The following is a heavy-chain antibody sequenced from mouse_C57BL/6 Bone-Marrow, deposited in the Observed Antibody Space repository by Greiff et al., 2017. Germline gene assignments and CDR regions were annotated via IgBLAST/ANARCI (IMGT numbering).Heavy chain of an antibody. V-gene: IGHV2-2*01. CDR3: ARNFYYGDGYYAMDY. Sequence: QVQLKESGPGLVQPSQSLSITCTVSGFSLTSYGVHWVRQSPGKGLEWLGVIWSGGSTDYNAAFISRLSISKDNSKSQVFFKMNSLQADDTAISYCARNFYYGDGYYAMDYWGQGTSVTVSS. CDR2: IWSGGST. CDR1: GFSLTSYG. D-gene: IGHD2-13*01. J-gene: IGHJ4*01.